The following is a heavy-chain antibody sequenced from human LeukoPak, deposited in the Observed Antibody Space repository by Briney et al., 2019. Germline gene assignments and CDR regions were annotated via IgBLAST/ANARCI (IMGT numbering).Heavy chain of an antibody. CDR2: ISGSGGST. CDR1: GFTFSSYG. J-gene: IGHJ4*02. D-gene: IGHD3-22*01. Sequence: GGSLRLSCAASGFTFSSYGMSWVRQAPGKGLEWVSAISGSGGSTYYADSVKGRFTISRDNSKNTLYLQMNSLRAEDTAVYYCAKGHAYYYDSSGYSPFDYWGQGTLVTVSS. CDR3: AKGHAYYYDSSGYSPFDY. V-gene: IGHV3-23*01.